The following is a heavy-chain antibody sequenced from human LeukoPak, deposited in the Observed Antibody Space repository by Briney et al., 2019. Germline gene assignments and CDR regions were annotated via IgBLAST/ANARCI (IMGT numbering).Heavy chain of an antibody. Sequence: GGSLRLSCAASGFTFSRYAMHWVRQAPGKGLEWVAVISYDGSNKYYADSVQGRFTISRDNSKNTLYLQMNSLRAEDTAVYYCARDRVGATDYFDYWGQGTLVTVPS. CDR1: GFTFSRYA. V-gene: IGHV3-30-3*01. J-gene: IGHJ4*02. CDR3: ARDRVGATDYFDY. D-gene: IGHD1-26*01. CDR2: ISYDGSNK.